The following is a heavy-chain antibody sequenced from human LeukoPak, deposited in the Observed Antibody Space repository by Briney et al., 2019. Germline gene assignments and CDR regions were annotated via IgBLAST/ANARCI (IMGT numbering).Heavy chain of an antibody. D-gene: IGHD6-13*01. CDR1: GGYISSGGYY. J-gene: IGHJ4*02. Sequence: PSQTLSLTYTVSGGYISSGGYYWIWIRPPPGKGLEGIGYIYHSGSTYYNPSLKSRVTISVDRSKNQFSLKLSSVTVADTALYYCVREPITAAGLAKDWGQGILVTVSS. CDR2: IYHSGST. CDR3: VREPITAAGLAKD. V-gene: IGHV4-30-2*01.